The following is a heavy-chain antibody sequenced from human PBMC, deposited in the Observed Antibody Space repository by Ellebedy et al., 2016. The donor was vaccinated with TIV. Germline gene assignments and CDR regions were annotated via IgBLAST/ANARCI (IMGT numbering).Heavy chain of an antibody. D-gene: IGHD6-19*01. J-gene: IGHJ2*01. CDR2: IYHSGST. Sequence: SETLSLXCAVSGGSISSSNWWSWVRQPPGKGLEWIGEIYHSGSTNYNPSLKSRVTISVDTSKNQFSLKLSSVTAADTAVYYCARLGGGGWYGVYHPRSHRENWYFDLWGRGTLVTVSS. CDR1: GGSISSSNW. V-gene: IGHV4-4*02. CDR3: ARLGGGGWYGVYHPRSHRENWYFDL.